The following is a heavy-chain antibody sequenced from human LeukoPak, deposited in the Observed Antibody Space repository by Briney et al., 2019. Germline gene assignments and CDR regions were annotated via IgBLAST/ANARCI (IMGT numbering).Heavy chain of an antibody. J-gene: IGHJ4*02. D-gene: IGHD2-2*01. V-gene: IGHV1-18*01. CDR1: GYTFTTYD. CDR3: ARVQSAAMGRYHFDY. Sequence: ASVKVSCKTSGYTFTTYDISWVRQAPGQGLECMGWISVNNGHTKYPQKFQGRVTMTTDTPTGTAYMELWSLRSDDTAVYYCARVQSAAMGRYHFDYWGQGTLVTVSP. CDR2: ISVNNGHT.